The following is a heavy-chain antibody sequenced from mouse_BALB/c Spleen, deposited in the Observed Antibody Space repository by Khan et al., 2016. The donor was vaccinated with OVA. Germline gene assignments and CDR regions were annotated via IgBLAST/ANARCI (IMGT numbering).Heavy chain of an antibody. CDR2: ISYSGGT. CDR3: ARGNYYGYYFDY. CDR1: GYSITSGYA. D-gene: IGHD1-1*01. V-gene: IGHV3-2*02. J-gene: IGHJ2*01. Sequence: VQLQESGPGLVKPSQSLSLTCTVTGYSITSGYAWNWIRQFPGNKLEWMGYISYSGGTSYNPSLKSRISITRDTSKNQFFLQLNSVTTEDTATYYCARGNYYGYYFDYWGQGTPLTDSS.